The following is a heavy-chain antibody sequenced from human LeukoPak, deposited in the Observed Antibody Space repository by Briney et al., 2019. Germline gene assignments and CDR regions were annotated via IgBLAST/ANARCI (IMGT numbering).Heavy chain of an antibody. D-gene: IGHD6-19*01. J-gene: IGHJ4*02. Sequence: GGSLRLSCAASGFTFSGYAMSWVRQAPGKGLEWVSAISGSGGSTYYADSVKGRFTISRDNSKNTLYLQMNSLRAEDTAVYYCARVGSGWFFDYWGQGTLVTVSS. CDR3: ARVGSGWFFDY. CDR2: ISGSGGST. V-gene: IGHV3-23*01. CDR1: GFTFSGYA.